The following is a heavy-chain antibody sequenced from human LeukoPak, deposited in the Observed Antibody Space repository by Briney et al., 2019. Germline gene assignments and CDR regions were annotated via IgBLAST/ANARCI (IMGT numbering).Heavy chain of an antibody. CDR2: FDPEDGET. D-gene: IGHD4-11*01. CDR3: ATMTTFDP. Sequence: GASVKVSCKVSGYTLTELSMHWVRQAPGKGLEWMGGFDPEDGETTYAEKFQGRVTITADTSTDTAYMELNNLRSEDTAVYYCATMTTFDPWGQGTLVTVSP. CDR1: GYTLTELS. V-gene: IGHV1-24*01. J-gene: IGHJ5*02.